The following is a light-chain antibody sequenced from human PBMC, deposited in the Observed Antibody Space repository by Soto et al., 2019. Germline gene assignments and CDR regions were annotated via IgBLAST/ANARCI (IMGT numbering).Light chain of an antibody. CDR1: QNVNSNF. Sequence: EIVLTQSPGTLSLSPGERATLSCTASQNVNSNFFAWYQHQAGQAPRLLMYGASSRATGIPDKFIGSGSGSDFSHTISRPEPEDSAMYYCQHYGKSPRFFTFGPGTKVDIK. V-gene: IGKV3-20*01. CDR2: GAS. J-gene: IGKJ3*01. CDR3: QHYGKSPRFFT.